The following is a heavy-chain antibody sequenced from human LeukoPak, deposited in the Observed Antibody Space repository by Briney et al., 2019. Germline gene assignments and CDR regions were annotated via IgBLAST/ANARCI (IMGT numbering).Heavy chain of an antibody. CDR2: INPNNGDT. J-gene: IGHJ4*02. V-gene: IGHV1-2*06. Sequence: ASMKVSCKASGYTITGYYIHWVRQAPGQGLEWMGRINPNNGDTNYAQKFPGRVTLTRDTSIGTAYMELSSLRSDDTAMYYCVREITRATTYFDSWGQGTLVTVSS. CDR1: GYTITGYY. CDR3: VREITRATTYFDS. D-gene: IGHD1-26*01.